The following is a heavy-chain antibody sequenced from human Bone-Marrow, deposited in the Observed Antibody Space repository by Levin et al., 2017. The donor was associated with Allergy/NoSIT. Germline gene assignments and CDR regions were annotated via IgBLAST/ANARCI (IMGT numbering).Heavy chain of an antibody. CDR3: VRGNGFRDCGEDCFSDAFDL. V-gene: IGHV3-23*01. D-gene: IGHD2-21*02. CDR1: GFSLSGHA. Sequence: GESLKISCVASGFSLSGHAMSWVRQAPGKGLEWVSAIHGSDDTTHHADSMKGRLTISRDNSKNRVSLQIKSLRAEDTARYHCVRGNGFRDCGEDCFSDAFDLWGAGTEVTVSS. CDR2: IHGSDDTT. J-gene: IGHJ3*01.